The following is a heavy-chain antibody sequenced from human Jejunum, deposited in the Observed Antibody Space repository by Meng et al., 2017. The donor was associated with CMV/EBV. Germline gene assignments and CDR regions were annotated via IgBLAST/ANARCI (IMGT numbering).Heavy chain of an antibody. CDR2: IYSAGNA. V-gene: IGHV3-66*02. D-gene: IGHD3-16*01. CDR3: VRGGLKGFDP. J-gene: IGHJ5*02. Sequence: SCAASGFTFTDYAMNWVRQAPGKGLEWISVIYSAGNAHYADSEKGRFTISRDTSKNTVYLQLNSLRPEDTAVYYCVRGGLKGFDPWGQGTLVTVSS. CDR1: GFTFTDYA.